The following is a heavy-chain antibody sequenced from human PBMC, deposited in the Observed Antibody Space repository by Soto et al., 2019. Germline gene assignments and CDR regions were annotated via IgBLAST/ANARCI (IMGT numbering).Heavy chain of an antibody. CDR2: IYSSGTN. D-gene: IGHD3-22*01. CDR3: ARTDSSGYYFVY. Sequence: QVQLQESGPGLVKPSQTLSLTCTVSGDCISSGGYYWSWIRQLPGKGLEWIGYIYSSGTNYYNPSLKSRITISVDTSKNQFSLNLSSVTAADTAVYYCARTDSSGYYFVYWGQGTLVTVFS. CDR1: GDCISSGGYY. J-gene: IGHJ4*02. V-gene: IGHV4-31*03.